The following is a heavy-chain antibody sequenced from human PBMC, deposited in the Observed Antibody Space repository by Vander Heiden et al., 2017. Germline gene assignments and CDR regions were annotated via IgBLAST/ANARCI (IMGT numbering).Heavy chain of an antibody. V-gene: IGHV3-13*01. CDR1: GFTFSSYD. CDR3: ARVGGGAFDI. CDR2: IGTADDT. Sequence: EVQLVESGGGLVQPGGSLRLSCAASGFTFSSYDMLWVRQATGKGLEWVSAIGTADDTYYPGSVKGRFTISRENAKNSLYLQMNSLRAGDTAVYYCARVGGGAFDIWGQGTMVTVSS. J-gene: IGHJ3*02. D-gene: IGHD3-16*01.